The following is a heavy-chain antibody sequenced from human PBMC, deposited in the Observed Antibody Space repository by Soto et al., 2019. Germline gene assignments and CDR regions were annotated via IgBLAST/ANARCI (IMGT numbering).Heavy chain of an antibody. J-gene: IGHJ6*02. V-gene: IGHV3-48*02. CDR3: ARDSHQRLGTYYRGMDV. CDR2: ISSSGSTI. Sequence: EAQLVESGGGLVQRGGSLRLSCAASGFTFSNYHMNWVRQAPGKGLEWVSYISSSGSTIYYADSVKGRFTISRDIAKNSVYLQLDSLGDEDTAVYYCARDSHQRLGTYYRGMDVRGQGTTVTVSS. CDR1: GFTFSNYH. D-gene: IGHD2-2*01.